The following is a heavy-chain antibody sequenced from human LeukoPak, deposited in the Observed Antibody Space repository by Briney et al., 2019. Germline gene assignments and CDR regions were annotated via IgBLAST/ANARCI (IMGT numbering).Heavy chain of an antibody. D-gene: IGHD4-17*01. V-gene: IGHV1-2*02. Sequence: GASVEGSFQASGYPFTRYYIHRGGPGPGKGGEWMGWINPNSGGTNYAQKFQGRVTMTRDTSISTAYMELSRLRSDDTAVYYCARDLTVTTVDYWGQGTLVTVSS. CDR3: ARDLTVTTVDY. CDR2: INPNSGGT. CDR1: GYPFTRYY. J-gene: IGHJ4*02.